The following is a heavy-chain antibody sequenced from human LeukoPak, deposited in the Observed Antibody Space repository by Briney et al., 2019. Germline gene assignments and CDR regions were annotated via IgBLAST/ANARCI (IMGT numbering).Heavy chain of an antibody. CDR3: ASLASEGAAAGTFDY. CDR2: IYYSGSA. D-gene: IGHD6-13*01. Sequence: SETLSLTCTVSGGSISIYYWSWIRQPPGKGLEWIGSIYYSGSANYNPSLKSRVTISVDTSSNQFSLKLSSVTAADTAVYYCASLASEGAAAGTFDYWGQGTLVTVSS. J-gene: IGHJ4*02. CDR1: GGSISIYY. V-gene: IGHV4-59*08.